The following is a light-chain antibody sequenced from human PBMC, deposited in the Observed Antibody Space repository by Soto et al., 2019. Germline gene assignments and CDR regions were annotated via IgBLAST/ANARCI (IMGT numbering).Light chain of an antibody. J-gene: IGLJ1*01. CDR2: EVS. V-gene: IGLV2-14*01. CDR1: SSDIGGYNY. CDR3: SSYTTSSTLYV. Sequence: QSALTQPASVSGSPGQSITLSCTGTSSDIGGYNYVSWYQQHPGKAPKLMIYEVSYRPSGVSNRFSGSKSGNTASLTISGLQAEDEADYYCSSYTTSSTLYVFGTGTNLTVL.